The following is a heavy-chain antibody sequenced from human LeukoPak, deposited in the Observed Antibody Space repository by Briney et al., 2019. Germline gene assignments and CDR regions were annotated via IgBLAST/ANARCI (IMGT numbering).Heavy chain of an antibody. J-gene: IGHJ4*02. CDR2: MIPIFGTA. D-gene: IGHD3-9*01. V-gene: IGHV1-69*01. CDR3: ARRRYFDWLYFDY. Sequence: SVKVSCKCSVGTFSSYASSCVRQSPGQGLERMGGMIPIFGTANYAQKFQGRVTITADESTSTAYMELSSLRSEDTAMYYCARRRYFDWLYFDYWGQGTLVTVSS. CDR1: VGTFSSYA.